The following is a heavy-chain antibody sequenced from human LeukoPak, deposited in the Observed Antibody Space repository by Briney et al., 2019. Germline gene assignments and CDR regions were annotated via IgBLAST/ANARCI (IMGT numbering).Heavy chain of an antibody. CDR2: IYHTGST. D-gene: IGHD3-16*01. J-gene: IGHJ3*01. V-gene: IGHV4-61*01. CDR1: GGSVSGTYY. Sequence: SETLSLTCTVSGGSVSGTYYWSWIRQPPGKGLEWIAYIYHTGSTDSNPSLRSRVTISLDTSKNQFPLKLNSVTAADTAVYYCARRWVYDKRAFDAWGQGALVTVSS. CDR3: ARRWVYDKRAFDA.